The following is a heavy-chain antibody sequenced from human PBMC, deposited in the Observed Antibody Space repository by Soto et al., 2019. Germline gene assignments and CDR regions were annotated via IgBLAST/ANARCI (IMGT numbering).Heavy chain of an antibody. CDR2: IYNSGSP. D-gene: IGHD2-2*01. Sequence: PSETLSLTCTVSGGSISSYHWTWIRQPPGKGLEWIGFIYNSGSPNYNPSLKSRVTISLDTSKNQFSLKLTSVTTADTAVYYCARQMGYCTTTSCHAGPLYYYLYVWGKGTTVTVSS. V-gene: IGHV4-59*08. CDR3: ARQMGYCTTTSCHAGPLYYYLYV. CDR1: GGSISSYH. J-gene: IGHJ6*03.